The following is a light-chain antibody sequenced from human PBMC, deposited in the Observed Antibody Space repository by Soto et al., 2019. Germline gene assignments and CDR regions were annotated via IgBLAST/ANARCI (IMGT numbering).Light chain of an antibody. CDR1: QSVSSY. V-gene: IGKV3-11*01. J-gene: IGKJ5*01. CDR2: DAS. Sequence: EIVLTHSQATLSLSPWERATLSFSASQSVSSYLAWYQQKPGQAPRLLIYDASNRATGVPARFRGSGSGTDFTLTISSLEPEDFSVYYCQQRSNWPITFGQGTRLEIK. CDR3: QQRSNWPIT.